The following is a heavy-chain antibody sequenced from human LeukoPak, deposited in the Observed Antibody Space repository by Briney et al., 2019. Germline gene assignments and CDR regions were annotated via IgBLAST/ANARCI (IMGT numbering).Heavy chain of an antibody. Sequence: GASVKVSCKASGYTFTSYYMHWVRQAPGQGLEWMGIINPSGGSTSYAQKFQGRVTMTRDTSTSTAYMELSSLRSEDTAVYYCARYPRGIAVAEGYGMDVWGQGTTVTVSS. V-gene: IGHV1-46*01. J-gene: IGHJ6*02. CDR1: GYTFTSYY. CDR3: ARYPRGIAVAEGYGMDV. CDR2: INPSGGST. D-gene: IGHD6-19*01.